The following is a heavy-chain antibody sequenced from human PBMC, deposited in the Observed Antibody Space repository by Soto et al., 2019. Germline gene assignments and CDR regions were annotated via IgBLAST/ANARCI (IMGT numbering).Heavy chain of an antibody. Sequence: QVQLVESGGGVVQPGTSLRLSCAASGFTFSDHGMHWVRQAPGKGLEWVAVISHDGNSKYYGDSVKGRFTVSRDNSNNMAYLQMNILRLEYTAMYYCAKQFDLGGLEDYWGQGTLVTVSS. CDR1: GFTFSDHG. V-gene: IGHV3-30*18. J-gene: IGHJ4*02. D-gene: IGHD1-1*01. CDR3: AKQFDLGGLEDY. CDR2: ISHDGNSK.